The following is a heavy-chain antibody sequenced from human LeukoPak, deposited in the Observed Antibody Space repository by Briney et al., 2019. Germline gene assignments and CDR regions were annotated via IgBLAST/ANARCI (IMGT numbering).Heavy chain of an antibody. CDR3: ARGPPRYCSGGSCFDRGRHFDY. Sequence: SETLSLTCTVSGGSISSYYWSWIRQPPGKGLEWIGYIYYSGSTNYNPSLKSRVTISVDTSKNQFSLKLSSVTAADTAVYYCARGPPRYCSGGSCFDRGRHFDYWGQGTLVTVSS. D-gene: IGHD2-15*01. CDR1: GGSISSYY. V-gene: IGHV4-59*12. CDR2: IYYSGST. J-gene: IGHJ4*02.